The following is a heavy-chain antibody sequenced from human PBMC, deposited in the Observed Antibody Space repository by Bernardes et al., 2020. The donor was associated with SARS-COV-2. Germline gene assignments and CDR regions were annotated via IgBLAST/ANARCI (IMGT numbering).Heavy chain of an antibody. CDR3: ATAPAAGTRAVNWFDP. V-gene: IGHV1-24*01. Sequence: ASVKVSCKVSGYTLTELSMHWVRQAPGKGLEWMGGFDPEDGETIYAQKFQGRVTMTEDTSTDTAYIELSSLRSEDTAVYYCATAPAAGTRAVNWFDPWGQGTLVTVSS. J-gene: IGHJ5*02. CDR1: GYTLTELS. CDR2: FDPEDGET. D-gene: IGHD6-13*01.